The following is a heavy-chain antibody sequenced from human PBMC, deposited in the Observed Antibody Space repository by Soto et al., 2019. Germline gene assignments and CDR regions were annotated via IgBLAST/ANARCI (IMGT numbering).Heavy chain of an antibody. CDR3: ARSPPLGYCSGGSCYVDY. J-gene: IGHJ4*02. D-gene: IGHD2-15*01. V-gene: IGHV3-49*03. Sequence: SLRLSCTGSGFTFGDYAMSWFRQAPGKGLEWVGFIRSKAYGGTTEYAASVKGRFTISRDDSKSIASLQMNSLKTEDTAVYYCARSPPLGYCSGGSCYVDYWGQGTLVTVSS. CDR2: IRSKAYGGTT. CDR1: GFTFGDYA.